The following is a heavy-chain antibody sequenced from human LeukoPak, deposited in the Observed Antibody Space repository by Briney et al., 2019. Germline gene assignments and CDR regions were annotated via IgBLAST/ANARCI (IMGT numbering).Heavy chain of an antibody. CDR2: ISGSGGST. J-gene: IGHJ4*02. CDR1: GFTLSSYA. V-gene: IGHV3-23*01. CDR3: AKDLAVAGTSDY. Sequence: GGSLRLSCAASGFTLSSYAMSWVRQAPGKGLEWVSAISGSGGSTYYADSVKGRCTISRDNSKNTLYLQMNSLRAEDTAVYYCAKDLAVAGTSDYWGQGTLVTVSS. D-gene: IGHD6-19*01.